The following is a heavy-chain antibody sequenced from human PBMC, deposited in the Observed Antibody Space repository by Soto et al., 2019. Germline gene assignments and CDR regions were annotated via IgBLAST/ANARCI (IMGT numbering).Heavy chain of an antibody. Sequence: GGSLRLSCAASGFTFSSSWMHWVRQGPGKGLVWVSRINSDGITNYADSEKGRFTISRDNAENTLYLQMNSLRAEDTAAYYCVRGLDSSGGRPFDIWGQGTIVTVSS. CDR1: GFTFSSSW. CDR3: VRGLDSSGGRPFDI. J-gene: IGHJ3*02. V-gene: IGHV3-74*01. CDR2: INSDGIT. D-gene: IGHD3-22*01.